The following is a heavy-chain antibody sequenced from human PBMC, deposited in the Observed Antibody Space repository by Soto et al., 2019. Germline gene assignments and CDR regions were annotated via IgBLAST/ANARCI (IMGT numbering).Heavy chain of an antibody. Sequence: SETLSLTCTVSGGSISSYYWSWIRQPPGKGLEWIGYIYYSGSTNYNPSLKSRVTISVDTSKNQFSLKLSSVTAADTAVYYCAREGTYYDFWSGYYTGEDYYYYYMDVWGKGTTVTVSS. V-gene: IGHV4-59*01. CDR2: IYYSGST. CDR3: AREGTYYDFWSGYYTGEDYYYYYMDV. CDR1: GGSISSYY. D-gene: IGHD3-3*01. J-gene: IGHJ6*03.